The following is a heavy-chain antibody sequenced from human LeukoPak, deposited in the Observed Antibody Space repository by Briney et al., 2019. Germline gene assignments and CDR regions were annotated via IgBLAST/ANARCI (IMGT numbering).Heavy chain of an antibody. CDR3: ARGGYSGYDQHYYYYMDV. CDR1: GYTFTSYG. CDR2: ISAYNGNT. D-gene: IGHD5-12*01. Sequence: ASVKVSCKASGYTFTSYGISWVRQAPGQGLEWMGWISAYNGNTNYAQKLQGRVTMTRDTSTSTVYMELSSLRSEDTAVYYCARGGYSGYDQHYYYYMDVWGKGTTVTVSS. J-gene: IGHJ6*03. V-gene: IGHV1-18*01.